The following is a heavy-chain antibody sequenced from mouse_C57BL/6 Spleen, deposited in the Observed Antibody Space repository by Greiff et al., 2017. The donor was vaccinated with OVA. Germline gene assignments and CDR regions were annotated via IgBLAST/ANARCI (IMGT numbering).Heavy chain of an antibody. V-gene: IGHV1-9*01. CDR2: ILPGSGST. CDR3: ARRRVGDYYGSTSFAY. J-gene: IGHJ3*01. D-gene: IGHD1-1*01. CDR1: GYTFTGYW. Sequence: QVQLQQSGAELMKPGASVKLSCKATGYTFTGYWIEWVKQRPGHGLEWIGEILPGSGSTNYNEKFKGKATFTADNSSNTAYMQLSSLTTEDSAIYYCARRRVGDYYGSTSFAYWGQGTLVTVSA.